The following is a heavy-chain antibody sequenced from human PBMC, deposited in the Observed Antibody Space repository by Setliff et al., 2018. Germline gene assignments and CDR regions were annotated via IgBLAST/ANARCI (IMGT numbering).Heavy chain of an antibody. D-gene: IGHD1-26*01. V-gene: IGHV4-34*12. CDR2: IIHSGST. J-gene: IGHJ4*02. Sequence: PSETLSLTCAVYGGSFSGYYWSWIRQLPGKRLEWIGEIIHSGSTNYNPSLKSRVTISMDTSKNQFSLKVPSVTAADTAVYYCARSFSRSGKFLLDYWGQGALVTVSS. CDR1: GGSFSGYY. CDR3: ARSFSRSGKFLLDY.